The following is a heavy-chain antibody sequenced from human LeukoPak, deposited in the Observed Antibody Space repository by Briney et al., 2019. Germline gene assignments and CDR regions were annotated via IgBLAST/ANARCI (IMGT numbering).Heavy chain of an antibody. CDR2: INHSGST. D-gene: IGHD3-9*01. CDR1: GGSISSSTYY. Sequence: SETLSLTCTVSGGSISSSTYYWSWIRQPPGKGLEWIGEINHSGSTNYNPSLKSRVTISVDTSKNQFSLKLSSVTAADTAVYYCAREGGLRYFDWLFDYFDYWGQGTLVTVSS. J-gene: IGHJ4*02. CDR3: AREGGLRYFDWLFDYFDY. V-gene: IGHV4-39*07.